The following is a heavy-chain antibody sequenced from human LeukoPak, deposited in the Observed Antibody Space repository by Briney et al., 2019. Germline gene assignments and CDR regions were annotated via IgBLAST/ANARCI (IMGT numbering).Heavy chain of an antibody. CDR2: MNPRNGNT. J-gene: IGHJ5*02. V-gene: IGHV1-8*01. D-gene: IGHD3-10*01. CDR3: VRDGEGVAISVNYWFDP. CDR1: GFTFTNYD. Sequence: ASVKVSCKASGFTFTNYDINWVRQATGQGLEWIGWMNPRNGNTGYAQKFQGRVTMTRDTSISTAYMELRSLRFEDTAVYYCVRDGEGVAISVNYWFDPWGQGTLVTVSS.